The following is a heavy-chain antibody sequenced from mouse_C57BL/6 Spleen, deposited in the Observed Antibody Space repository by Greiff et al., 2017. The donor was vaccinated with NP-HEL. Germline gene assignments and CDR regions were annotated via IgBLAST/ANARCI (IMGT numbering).Heavy chain of an antibody. V-gene: IGHV5-9*01. CDR2: ISGGGGNN. CDR3: ARDYGSSWNYFDY. CDR1: GFTFSSYT. Sequence: EVMLVESGGGLVKPGGSLKLSCAASGFTFSSYTMSWVRQTPEKRLEWVATISGGGGNNYYPASVKGRFTISRDNAKNTLYLQMSSLRSEDTALYYCARDYGSSWNYFDYWGQGTTLTVSS. J-gene: IGHJ2*01. D-gene: IGHD1-1*01.